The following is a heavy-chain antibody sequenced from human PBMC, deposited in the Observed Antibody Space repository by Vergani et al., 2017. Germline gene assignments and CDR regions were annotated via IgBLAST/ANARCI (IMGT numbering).Heavy chain of an antibody. CDR3: ARSWQQGPFDY. J-gene: IGHJ4*02. V-gene: IGHV4-38-2*01. CDR1: GYSISSGYY. CDR2: IYHSGST. D-gene: IGHD6-13*01. Sequence: QVQLQESGPGLVKPSETLSLTCAVSGYSISSGYYWGWIRQPPGKGLEWIGSIYHSGSTYYNPSLKGRVTISVETSKNQFSRKLSSVTAADTDVYYCARSWQQGPFDYWGQGTLVTVSS.